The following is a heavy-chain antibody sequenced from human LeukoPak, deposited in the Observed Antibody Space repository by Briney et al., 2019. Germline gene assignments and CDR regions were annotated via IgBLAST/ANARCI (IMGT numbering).Heavy chain of an antibody. V-gene: IGHV3-21*01. D-gene: IGHD1-26*01. CDR3: ASARSGSYSRD. J-gene: IGHJ4*02. Sequence: GALRLSCAASGFTFSSYSMNWVRQAPGKGLEWVSSISSSSSYIYYADSVKGRFTISRDNAKNSLYLQMNSLRAEDTAVYYCASARSGSYSRDWGQGTLVTVSS. CDR1: GFTFSSYS. CDR2: ISSSSSYI.